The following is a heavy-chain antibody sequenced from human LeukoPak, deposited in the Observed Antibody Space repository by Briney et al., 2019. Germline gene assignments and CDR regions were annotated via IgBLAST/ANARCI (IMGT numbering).Heavy chain of an antibody. Sequence: GASVKVSCKASGYTFTSYDINWVRQATGQGLEWMGWMNPNSGNTGYAQKFQGRVTMTRNTSISTAYMELSSLRPEDTAVYYCARAADYDILTGYGWGQGTLVTVSS. D-gene: IGHD3-9*01. J-gene: IGHJ4*02. CDR2: MNPNSGNT. CDR3: ARAADYDILTGYG. CDR1: GYTFTSYD. V-gene: IGHV1-8*01.